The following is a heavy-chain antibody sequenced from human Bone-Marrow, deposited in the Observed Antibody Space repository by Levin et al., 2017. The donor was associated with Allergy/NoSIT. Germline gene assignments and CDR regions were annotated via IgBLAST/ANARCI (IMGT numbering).Heavy chain of an antibody. J-gene: IGHJ4*02. CDR1: GFTFGDYA. CDR3: TRIYSSSLVPYYFDY. V-gene: IGHV3-49*04. Sequence: GESLKISCTASGFTFGDYAMSWVRQAPGKGLEWVGFIRSKAYGGTTEYAASVKGRFTISRDDSKSIAYLQMNSLKTEDTAVYYCTRIYSSSLVPYYFDYWGQGTLVTVSS. D-gene: IGHD6-13*01. CDR2: IRSKAYGGTT.